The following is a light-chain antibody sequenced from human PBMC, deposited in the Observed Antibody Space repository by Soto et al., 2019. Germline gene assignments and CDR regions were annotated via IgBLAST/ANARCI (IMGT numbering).Light chain of an antibody. V-gene: IGKV3-20*01. CDR2: GAS. Sequence: EIVLTQSPGTLSLSPGERATLSCRASQSVSSSYLAWYQQKPGQAPRLLIYGASSRATGIPDRFSGSGSGTDFTLTISRLEAEDFAVYYCQHYGSFWTFGQGTKVEIK. CDR1: QSVSSSY. CDR3: QHYGSFWT. J-gene: IGKJ1*01.